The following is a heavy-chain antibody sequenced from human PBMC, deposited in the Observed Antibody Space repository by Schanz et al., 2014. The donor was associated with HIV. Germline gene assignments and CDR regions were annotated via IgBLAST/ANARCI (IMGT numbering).Heavy chain of an antibody. V-gene: IGHV1-69*06. Sequence: QVQLVQSGAEVKKPGSSVKVSCKASGGTFSSSAISWVRQAPGQGLEWMGGIIPLSGTPFYADKFQGRVAITADKSTGTVYMEVGSLTSEDTAVYFCAREMTYDDPFQSGMDVWGQGTTVSVSS. CDR2: IIPLSGTP. CDR3: AREMTYDDPFQSGMDV. J-gene: IGHJ6*02. CDR1: GGTFSSSA. D-gene: IGHD1-1*01.